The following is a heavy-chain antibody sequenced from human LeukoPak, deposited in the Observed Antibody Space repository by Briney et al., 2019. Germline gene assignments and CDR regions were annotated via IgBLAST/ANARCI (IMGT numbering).Heavy chain of an antibody. Sequence: GGSLRLSCAASGFTFSSYSMNWVRQAPGKGLEWVAVIWYDGSNKYYADSVKGRFTISRDNSKNTLYLQMNSLRAEDTAVYYCAREGYSSGWYYFDYWGQGTLVTVSS. J-gene: IGHJ4*02. D-gene: IGHD6-19*01. CDR3: AREGYSSGWYYFDY. V-gene: IGHV3-33*08. CDR2: IWYDGSNK. CDR1: GFTFSSYS.